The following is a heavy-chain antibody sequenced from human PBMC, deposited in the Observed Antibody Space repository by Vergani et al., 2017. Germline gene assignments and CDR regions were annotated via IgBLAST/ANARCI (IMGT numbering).Heavy chain of an antibody. V-gene: IGHV4-59*01. CDR1: GGSISSYY. D-gene: IGHD2-2*01. CDR2: IYYSGST. CDR3: ARAPALDY. Sequence: QVQLQESGPGLVKPSETLSLTCTVSGGSISSYYWSWNRQPPGKGLEWIGYIYYSGSTNYNPSLKSRVTISVDTSKNQFSLKLSSVTAADTAVYYCARAPALDYWGQGTLVTVSS. J-gene: IGHJ4*02.